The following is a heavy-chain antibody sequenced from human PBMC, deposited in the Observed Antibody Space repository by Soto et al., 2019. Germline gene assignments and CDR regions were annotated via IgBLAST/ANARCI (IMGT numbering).Heavy chain of an antibody. Sequence: EVQLLESGGGSVQPGGSLRLSCAASGFTFSSYAMHWVRRPPGKGLEWVSSISGSGGTAYYADSVKGRFSISRDSLVNTLYLQMNSLRAEDTAVYYCAKGRGQNRNFDYWGQGTLVTASP. CDR1: GFTFSSYA. D-gene: IGHD3-10*01. J-gene: IGHJ4*02. V-gene: IGHV3-23*01. CDR2: ISGSGGTA. CDR3: AKGRGQNRNFDY.